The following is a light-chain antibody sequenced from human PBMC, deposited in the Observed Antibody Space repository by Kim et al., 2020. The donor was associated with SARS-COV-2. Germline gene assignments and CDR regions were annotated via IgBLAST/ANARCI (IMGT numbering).Light chain of an antibody. J-gene: IGLJ2*01. CDR1: KLGDKY. CDR2: QDS. Sequence: VSVSQGQTASITCSGDKLGDKYACWYQQKPGQSPVLVIYQDSKRPSGIPERFSGSNSGNTATLTISGTQAMDEADYYCQAWDSFVVFGGGTKLTVL. CDR3: QAWDSFVV. V-gene: IGLV3-1*01.